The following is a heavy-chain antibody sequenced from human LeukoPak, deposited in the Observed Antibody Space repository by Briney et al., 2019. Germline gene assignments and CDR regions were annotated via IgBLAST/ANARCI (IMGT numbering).Heavy chain of an antibody. CDR3: ARRTGAAGDLDY. Sequence: ASVKVSCAASGYTFTAYYITWVRQAPGQGFEWMGWINPNNGDTNYAQKFQGRVTVTRDTSIGTAYMELSRLRSDDTAVYYCARRTGAAGDLDYWGQGTLVIVSS. CDR2: INPNNGDT. J-gene: IGHJ4*02. D-gene: IGHD6-13*01. V-gene: IGHV1-2*02. CDR1: GYTFTAYY.